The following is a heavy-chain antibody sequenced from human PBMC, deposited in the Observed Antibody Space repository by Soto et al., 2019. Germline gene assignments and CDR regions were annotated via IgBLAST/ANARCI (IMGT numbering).Heavy chain of an antibody. CDR1: GFTFSSYA. D-gene: IGHD3-3*01. Sequence: GGSLRLSCAASGFTFSSYAMSWVRQAPGKGLEWVSAISGSGGSTYYADSVKGRFTISRDNSKNTLYLQMNSLRAEDTAVYYCAKDLGIITIFGVVITDQTLYGMDVWGQGTTVTVSS. J-gene: IGHJ6*02. CDR2: ISGSGGST. CDR3: AKDLGIITIFGVVITDQTLYGMDV. V-gene: IGHV3-23*01.